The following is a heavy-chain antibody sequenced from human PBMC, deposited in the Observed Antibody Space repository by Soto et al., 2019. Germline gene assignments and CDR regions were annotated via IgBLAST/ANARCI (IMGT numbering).Heavy chain of an antibody. V-gene: IGHV4-59*08. CDR3: ARSSRHCTNGVCYGNWFDP. D-gene: IGHD2-8*01. CDR2: IHYSGNT. CDR1: GGSISNYY. J-gene: IGHJ5*02. Sequence: SETLSLTCTVSGGSISNYYWSWIRQPPGKGLEWIGYIHYSGNTKYNPSLKSRVTISADTSKDQFSLKLTSVTAADTAVYYCARSSRHCTNGVCYGNWFDPWGQGTLVTVSS.